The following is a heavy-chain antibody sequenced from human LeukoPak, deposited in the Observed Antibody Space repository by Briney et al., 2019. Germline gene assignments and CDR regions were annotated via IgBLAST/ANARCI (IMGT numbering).Heavy chain of an antibody. D-gene: IGHD3-10*01. V-gene: IGHV3-21*01. CDR2: ISSSSSYI. J-gene: IGHJ4*02. CDR3: ARYLVRGNRFDY. Sequence: GGSLRLSCAASGFTFSSYSMNWVRQAPGKGLEWVLSISSSSSYIYYADSVKGRFTISRDNAKNSLYLQMNSLRAEDTAVYYCARYLVRGNRFDYWGQGTLVTVSS. CDR1: GFTFSSYS.